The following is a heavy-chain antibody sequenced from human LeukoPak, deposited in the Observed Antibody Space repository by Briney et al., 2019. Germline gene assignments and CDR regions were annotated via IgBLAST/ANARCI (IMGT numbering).Heavy chain of an antibody. CDR2: IDPSGGST. Sequence: GASVKVSCKASGYTFTSYHMHWVRQAPGQELEWMGIIDPSGGSTSYAQKFQGRVTMTRDTSTSTVYMELSSLRSEDTAVYYCARERKRLADYYYYGMDVWGQGTTVTVSS. CDR1: GYTFTSYH. CDR3: ARERKRLADYYYYGMDV. V-gene: IGHV1-46*01. J-gene: IGHJ6*02.